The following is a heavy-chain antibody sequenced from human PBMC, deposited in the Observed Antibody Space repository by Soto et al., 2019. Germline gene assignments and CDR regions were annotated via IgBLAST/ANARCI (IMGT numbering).Heavy chain of an antibody. CDR2: IGDSGAST. CDR3: AKGVELDV. CDR1: GFSFSSFA. Sequence: EVLRLESGGGLVQPGGSLRLSCEASGFSFSSFAMNWVRQAPGKGLEWVSAIGDSGASTYYADSVKGRFTISRDNSRNTLYLQLNSLRAEDTAVSYCAKGVELDVWGNGTTVTVSS. D-gene: IGHD1-1*01. V-gene: IGHV3-23*01. J-gene: IGHJ6*04.